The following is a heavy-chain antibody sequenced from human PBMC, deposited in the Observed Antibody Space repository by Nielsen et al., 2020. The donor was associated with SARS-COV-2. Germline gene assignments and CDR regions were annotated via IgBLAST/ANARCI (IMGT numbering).Heavy chain of an antibody. CDR3: ARLPVVFGVVIMVPNDAFDI. V-gene: IGHV4-39*01. Sequence: RQAPGKGLEWIGSIYYSGSTYYNPSLKSRVTISVDTSKNQFSLKLSSVTAADTAVYYCARLPVVFGVVIMVPNDAFDIWGQGTMVTVSS. J-gene: IGHJ3*02. CDR2: IYYSGST. D-gene: IGHD3-3*01.